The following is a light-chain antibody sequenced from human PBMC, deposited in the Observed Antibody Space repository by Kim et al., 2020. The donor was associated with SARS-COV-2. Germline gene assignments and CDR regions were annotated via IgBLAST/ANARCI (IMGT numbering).Light chain of an antibody. Sequence: DIQMTQSPSSLSASVGDRVTITCRASEDIRIHLAWFQHKPGKAPKPLIYAASRLQSGVPSKFSGSGSGTDFTLTISSLQPEDSASYYCQQYLSYPPTFGGGTKVEIK. CDR1: EDIRIH. J-gene: IGKJ4*01. CDR3: QQYLSYPPT. V-gene: IGKV1-16*02. CDR2: AAS.